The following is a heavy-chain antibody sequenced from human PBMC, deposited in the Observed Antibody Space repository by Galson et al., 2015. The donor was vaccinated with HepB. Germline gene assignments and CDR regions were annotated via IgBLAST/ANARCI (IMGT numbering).Heavy chain of an antibody. CDR2: ISAYNGNT. D-gene: IGHD3-22*01. CDR1: GYTFTSYG. V-gene: IGHV1-18*01. J-gene: IGHJ5*02. CDR3: ARATYYYDSSGYSDNWFDP. Sequence: SVKVSCKASGYTFTSYGISWVRQAPGQGLEWMGWISAYNGNTNYAQKFQGRVTITADKSTSTAYMELSSLRSEDTAVYYCARATYYYDSSGYSDNWFDPWGQGTLVTVSS.